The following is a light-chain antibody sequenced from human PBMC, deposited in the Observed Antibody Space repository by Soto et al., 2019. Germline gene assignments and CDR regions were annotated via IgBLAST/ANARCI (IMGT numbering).Light chain of an antibody. Sequence: QSALTQPASVSGSPGQSITISCTGTSNTFGNYNLVSWYQQQSGKAPQLMIYEGSTRHSGVSNRFSGSKSGNTASLTISGLQAEDEADYYCCSYGGITAYVVFGGGTKLTVL. V-gene: IGLV2-23*01. J-gene: IGLJ2*01. CDR3: CSYGGITAYVV. CDR2: EGS. CDR1: SNTFGNYNL.